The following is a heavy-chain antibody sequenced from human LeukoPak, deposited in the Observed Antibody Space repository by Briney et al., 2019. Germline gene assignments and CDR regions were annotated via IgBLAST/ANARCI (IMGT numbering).Heavy chain of an antibody. CDR3: AKERAVAGTEIYYYYYGMDV. Sequence: GGSLRLSCAASGFTFSSYSMNWVRQAPGTGLEWVSSISSSSSYIYYADSVKGRFTISRDNAKNSLYLQMNSLRAGDTAVYYCAKERAVAGTEIYYYYYGMDVWGQGTTVTVSS. CDR2: ISSSSSYI. CDR1: GFTFSSYS. V-gene: IGHV3-21*04. D-gene: IGHD6-19*01. J-gene: IGHJ6*02.